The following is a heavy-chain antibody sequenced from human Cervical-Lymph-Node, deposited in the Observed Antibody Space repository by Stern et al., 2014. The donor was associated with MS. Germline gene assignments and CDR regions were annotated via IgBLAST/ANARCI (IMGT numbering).Heavy chain of an antibody. Sequence: MQLVESGAEVKKPGSSVKVSCKASGGTFSRYAISWVRQAPGQGLEWMGGIIPIFGTANDAQKFQGRVTITADESTSTAYMELSSLRSEDTAVYYCARGGEVAGWTDFDYWGQGTLVTVST. V-gene: IGHV1-69*01. CDR2: IIPIFGTA. D-gene: IGHD6-19*01. J-gene: IGHJ4*02. CDR3: ARGGEVAGWTDFDY. CDR1: GGTFSRYA.